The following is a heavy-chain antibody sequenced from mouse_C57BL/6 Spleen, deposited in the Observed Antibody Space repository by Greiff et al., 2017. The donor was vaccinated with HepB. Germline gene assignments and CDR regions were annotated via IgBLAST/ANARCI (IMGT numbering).Heavy chain of an antibody. Sequence: VQLVESGAELARPGASVKLSCKASGYTFTSYGISWVKQRTGQGLEWIGEIYPRSGNTYYNEKFKGKATLTADKSSSTAYMELRSLTSEDSAVYFCARDGSSYVGFDYWGQGTTLTVSS. CDR1: GYTFTSYG. CDR2: IYPRSGNT. J-gene: IGHJ2*01. V-gene: IGHV1-81*01. CDR3: ARDGSSYVGFDY. D-gene: IGHD1-1*01.